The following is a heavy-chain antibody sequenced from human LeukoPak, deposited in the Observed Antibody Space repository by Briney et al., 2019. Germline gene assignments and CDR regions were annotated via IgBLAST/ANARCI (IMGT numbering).Heavy chain of an antibody. CDR2: IKGDGSEK. D-gene: IGHD3-22*01. Sequence: PGGSLRLSCAVSGFTFSSYWMSWVRQAPGKGREWVANIKGDGSEKYYVDSVKGRFTISRDNAKNFLYLQVNSLRAGDTAVYYCAKGSKLVVITRDHYMAVWGKGTTVTISS. CDR1: GFTFSSYW. V-gene: IGHV3-7*01. CDR3: AKGSKLVVITRDHYMAV. J-gene: IGHJ6*03.